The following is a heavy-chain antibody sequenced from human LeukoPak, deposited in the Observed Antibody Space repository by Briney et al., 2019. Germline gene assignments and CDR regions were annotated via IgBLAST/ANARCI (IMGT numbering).Heavy chain of an antibody. D-gene: IGHD3-22*01. CDR3: AIKGMIVHSYDAFDI. J-gene: IGHJ3*02. CDR1: GSTFSSYA. Sequence: GGSLRLSCAASGSTFSSYAMSWVRQAPGKGLEWVSAISGSGGSTYYADSVKGRFTISRDNSKNTLYLQMNSLRAEDTAVYYCAIKGMIVHSYDAFDIWGQGTMVTVSS. CDR2: ISGSGGST. V-gene: IGHV3-23*01.